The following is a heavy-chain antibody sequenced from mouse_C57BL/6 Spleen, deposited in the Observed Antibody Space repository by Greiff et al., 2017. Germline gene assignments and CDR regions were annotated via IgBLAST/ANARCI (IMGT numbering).Heavy chain of an antibody. V-gene: IGHV1-69*01. CDR2: IDPSDSYT. Sequence: QVQLQQPGAELVMPGASVKLSCKASGYTFTSYWMHWVKQRPGQGLEWIGEIDPSDSYTNYNQKFKGKSTLTVDKSSSTAYMQLSSLTSEDSAVYCCARFYSNYFDYWGQGTTLTVSS. J-gene: IGHJ2*01. D-gene: IGHD2-5*01. CDR1: GYTFTSYW. CDR3: ARFYSNYFDY.